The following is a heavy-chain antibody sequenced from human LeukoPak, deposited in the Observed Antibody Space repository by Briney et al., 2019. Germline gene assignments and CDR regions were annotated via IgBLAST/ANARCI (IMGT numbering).Heavy chain of an antibody. CDR3: ARGLRNRPFGY. D-gene: IGHD5/OR15-5a*01. J-gene: IGHJ4*02. CDR1: GESFSGYY. Sequence: PSVTLPLTCADYGESFSGYYWSWIRQPPGKGVEWIGEITHTGSINYSPPLKSRVTISAETSKNQFSLRLTSVTAADTAVYYCARGLRNRPFGYWGQGTLVTVSS. V-gene: IGHV4-34*01. CDR2: ITHTGSI.